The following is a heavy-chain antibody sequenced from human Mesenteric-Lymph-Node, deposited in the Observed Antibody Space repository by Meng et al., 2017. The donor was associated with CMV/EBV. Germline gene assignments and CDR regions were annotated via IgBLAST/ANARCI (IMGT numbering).Heavy chain of an antibody. CDR2: IYYSGST. Sequence: QLQLQESGPGLVKPSETLSLTRTVSGGSISSSSSYWGWIRQPPGKGLEWIGSIYYSGSTYYNPSLKSRVTISVDTSKNQFSLKLSSVTAADTAVYYCARPHYYGSGSSPWFDPWGQGTLVTVSS. V-gene: IGHV4-39*01. CDR3: ARPHYYGSGSSPWFDP. CDR1: GGSISSSSSY. D-gene: IGHD3-10*01. J-gene: IGHJ5*02.